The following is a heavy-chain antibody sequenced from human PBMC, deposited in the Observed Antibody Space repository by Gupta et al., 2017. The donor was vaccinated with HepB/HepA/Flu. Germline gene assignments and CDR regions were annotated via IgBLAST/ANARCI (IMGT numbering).Heavy chain of an antibody. D-gene: IGHD5-12*01. CDR3: AKGGWLEY. CDR2: ISISDGST. V-gene: IGHV3-23*01. CDR1: GFSFRSND. J-gene: IGHJ4*02. Sequence: EVQLLESGGGLVQPGGSLRLSCAASGFSFRSNDTSWVRQAPGKGPEWVSTISISDGSTYYADSVKGRFTISRDNSKNTLYLQMNSLRADDTAVYYCAKGGWLEYWGQGTLVTVSS.